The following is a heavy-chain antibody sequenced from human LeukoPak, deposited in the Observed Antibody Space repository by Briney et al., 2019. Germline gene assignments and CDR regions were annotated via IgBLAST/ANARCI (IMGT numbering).Heavy chain of an antibody. D-gene: IGHD6-19*01. CDR3: ARDFPGIAVAGTRPLDY. Sequence: GGSLRLSCAASGFTVSSNYMSWVRQAPGKGLEWVSVIYSGGSTYYADSVKGRFTISRDNSKNTLYLQMNSLRAEDTAVYYCARDFPGIAVAGTRPLDYWGQGTLVTVSS. CDR1: GFTVSSNY. V-gene: IGHV3-53*01. CDR2: IYSGGST. J-gene: IGHJ4*02.